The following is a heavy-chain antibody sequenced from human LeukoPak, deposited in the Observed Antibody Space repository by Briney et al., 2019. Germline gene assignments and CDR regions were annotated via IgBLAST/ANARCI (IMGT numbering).Heavy chain of an antibody. CDR1: GYTFTGYY. V-gene: IGHV1-2*02. J-gene: IGHJ4*02. Sequence: GASVKVSCKASGYTFTGYYMHWVRQAPGQGLEWMGLINPNSGGTNYAQKFQGRVTMTRDTSISTAYMELSRLRSDDTAVYYCARGLRFLEWLLSSLYYFDYWGQGTLVTVSS. CDR2: INPNSGGT. CDR3: ARGLRFLEWLLSSLYYFDY. D-gene: IGHD3-3*01.